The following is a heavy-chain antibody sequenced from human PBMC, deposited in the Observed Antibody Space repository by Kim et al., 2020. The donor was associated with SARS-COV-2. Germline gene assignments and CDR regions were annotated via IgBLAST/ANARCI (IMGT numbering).Heavy chain of an antibody. V-gene: IGHV1-18*01. D-gene: IGHD3-16*01. Sequence: ASVKVSCKASGYTFTSYGISWVRQAPGQGLEWMGWISAYNGNTNYAQKLQGRVTMTTDTSTSTAYMELRSLRSDDTAVYYCARDNRYDYVWDNDAFDYWGQGTLVTVSS. J-gene: IGHJ4*02. CDR2: ISAYNGNT. CDR3: ARDNRYDYVWDNDAFDY. CDR1: GYTFTSYG.